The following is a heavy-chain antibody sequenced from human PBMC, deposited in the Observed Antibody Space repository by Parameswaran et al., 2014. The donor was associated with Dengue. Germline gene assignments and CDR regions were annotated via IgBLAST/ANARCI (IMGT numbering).Heavy chain of an antibody. J-gene: IGHJ6*03. CDR2: IRSKAYGGTT. D-gene: IGHD5-18*01. Sequence: VRQDARKGAGVGGFIRSKAYGGTTEYAASVKGRFTISRDDSKSIAYLQMNSLKTEDTAVYYCTGVSYGPYYYYYYMDVWGKGTTVTVS. CDR3: TGVSYGPYYYYYYMDV. V-gene: IGHV3-49*02.